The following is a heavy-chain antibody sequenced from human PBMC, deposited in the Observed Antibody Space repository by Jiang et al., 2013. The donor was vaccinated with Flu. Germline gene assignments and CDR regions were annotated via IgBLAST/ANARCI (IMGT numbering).Heavy chain of an antibody. CDR1: GGSISSYY. Sequence: GSGLVKPSETLSLTCTVSGGSISSYYWSWIRQPPGKGLEWIGYIYYSGSTNYNPSLKSRVTISVDTSKNQFSLKLSSVTAADTAVYYCARGHDGTNTIAPFDYWGHGTLVTVSS. V-gene: IGHV4-59*01. CDR2: IYYSGST. CDR3: ARGHDGTNTIAPFDY. J-gene: IGHJ4*01. D-gene: IGHD1-7*01.